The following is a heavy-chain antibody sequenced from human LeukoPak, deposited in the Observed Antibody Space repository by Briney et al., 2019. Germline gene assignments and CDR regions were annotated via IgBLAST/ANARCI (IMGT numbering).Heavy chain of an antibody. V-gene: IGHV3-30*18. J-gene: IGHJ4*02. CDR3: AKDRETLLWFGELSSFDY. CDR1: GFTFSSYG. D-gene: IGHD3-10*01. CDR2: ISYDGSNK. Sequence: GGSLRLSCAASGFTFSSYGMHWVRQAPGKGLEWVAVISYDGSNKYYADSVKGRFTISRDNSKNTLYLQMNSLRAEDTAVYYCAKDRETLLWFGELSSFDYWGQGTLVTVSS.